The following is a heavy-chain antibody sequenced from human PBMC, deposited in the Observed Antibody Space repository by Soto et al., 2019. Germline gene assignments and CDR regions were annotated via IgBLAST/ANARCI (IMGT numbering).Heavy chain of an antibody. CDR3: ARHHGPTTSENWFDP. D-gene: IGHD5-12*01. Sequence: QVHLVQSGVEVKTPGASVKVSCQASGYTFFTYDISWVRQAPGQGLEWMGWISTYSGDTKYAQKFQGRVTMTTDTATTTAYLELRSLRSDDTAGYYCARHHGPTTSENWFDPWGQGELVTVSS. CDR1: GYTFFTYD. J-gene: IGHJ5*02. V-gene: IGHV1-18*01. CDR2: ISTYSGDT.